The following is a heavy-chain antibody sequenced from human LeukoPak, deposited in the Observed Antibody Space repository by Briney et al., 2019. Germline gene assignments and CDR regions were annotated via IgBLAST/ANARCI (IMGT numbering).Heavy chain of an antibody. D-gene: IGHD3-10*01. CDR1: GFTFSSYS. CDR3: AREDYYGFDY. V-gene: IGHV3-48*01. J-gene: IGHJ4*02. CDR2: ISSSSSTI. Sequence: GGSLRLSRAASGFTFSSYSMNWVRQAPGKGLEWVSYISSSSSTIYYADSVKGRFTISRDNAKNSLYLQMNSLRAEDTAVYYCAREDYYGFDYWGQGTLVTVSS.